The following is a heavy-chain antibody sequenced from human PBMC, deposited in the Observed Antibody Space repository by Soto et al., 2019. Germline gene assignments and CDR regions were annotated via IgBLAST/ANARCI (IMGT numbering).Heavy chain of an antibody. D-gene: IGHD3-16*01. CDR2: INAYNGNT. Sequence: ASVKVSCKASGYTFSGYYMDWVRQAPGQGLEWMGWINAYNGNTNYAQKLQGRVTMTTDTSTSTAYMELRSLRSDDTAVYYCAREHAVYVWAFDIWGQGTIVTVSS. CDR1: GYTFSGYY. V-gene: IGHV1-18*04. J-gene: IGHJ3*02. CDR3: AREHAVYVWAFDI.